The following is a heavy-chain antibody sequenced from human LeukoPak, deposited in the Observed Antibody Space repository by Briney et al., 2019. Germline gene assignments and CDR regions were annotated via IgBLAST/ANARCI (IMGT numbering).Heavy chain of an antibody. V-gene: IGHV3-23*01. D-gene: IGHD4-17*01. CDR1: GFTFSISA. CDR3: AKLLMANDYGDP. J-gene: IGHJ5*02. CDR2: ISGGGTT. Sequence: PGGSLRLSCAASGFTFSISAVKWVRQAPGKGLEWVSSISGGGTTYYADSVRGRFIISRDNSKNTLYLQMNSLRAEDTAVYYCAKLLMANDYGDPWGQGTLVTVSS.